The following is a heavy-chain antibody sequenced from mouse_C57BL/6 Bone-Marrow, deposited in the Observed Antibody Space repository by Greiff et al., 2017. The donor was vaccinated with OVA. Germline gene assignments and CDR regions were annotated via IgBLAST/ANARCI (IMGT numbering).Heavy chain of an antibody. Sequence: QVQLQQPGAELVKPGASVKLSCKASGYTFTSYWMQWVKQRPGQGLEWIGEIDPSDSYTNYNQKFKGKATLTVDTSYSTAYMQLSSLTSEDSAVYYCARRAYYSNYDYYAMDYWGQGTSVTVSS. V-gene: IGHV1-50*01. D-gene: IGHD2-5*01. J-gene: IGHJ4*01. CDR3: ARRAYYSNYDYYAMDY. CDR2: IDPSDSYT. CDR1: GYTFTSYW.